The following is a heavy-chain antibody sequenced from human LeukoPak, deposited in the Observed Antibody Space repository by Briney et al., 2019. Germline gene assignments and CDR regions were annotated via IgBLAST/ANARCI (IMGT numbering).Heavy chain of an antibody. CDR3: ARLGYCSGGSCYSDYYYYMDV. Sequence: SETLSLTCTVSGGSISSSSYYWGWIRQPPGKGLEWIGTIYYRGSTYYYPSLKSRVTISVDTSKNQFSLKLSSVTAADTAVYYCARLGYCSGGSCYSDYYYYMDVWGKGTTVTISS. V-gene: IGHV4-39*07. CDR2: IYYRGST. J-gene: IGHJ6*03. CDR1: GGSISSSSYY. D-gene: IGHD2-15*01.